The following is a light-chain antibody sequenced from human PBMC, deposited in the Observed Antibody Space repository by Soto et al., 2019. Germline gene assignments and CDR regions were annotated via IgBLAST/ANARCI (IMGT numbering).Light chain of an antibody. CDR1: NGDIGSYNY. V-gene: IGLV2-14*01. CDR3: RSYTNMDTVI. CDR2: EVI. Sequence: QSALTQPASVYGSPGQSIPISCAGTNGDIGSYNYVSWHQQHPGKAPKLLIFEVIHRPSGVSNRFSGSKSGSKASLTISGLQAEDEADYYCRSYTNMDTVIFGLGTKVT. J-gene: IGLJ2*01.